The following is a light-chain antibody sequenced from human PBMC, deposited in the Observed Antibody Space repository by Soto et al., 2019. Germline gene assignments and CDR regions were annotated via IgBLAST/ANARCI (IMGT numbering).Light chain of an antibody. CDR1: RRDVGGYNY. Sequence: QSVLTQPASVSGSPGQSITISCTGTRRDVGGYNYVSWYQQYPGKSPKLLIYEVTHRPSGVSNRFSGSKSGNTASLIISGLQAEDEADYYCSSYTISNTLPFVFGTGTKVTVL. CDR3: SSYTISNTLPFV. V-gene: IGLV2-14*01. J-gene: IGLJ1*01. CDR2: EVT.